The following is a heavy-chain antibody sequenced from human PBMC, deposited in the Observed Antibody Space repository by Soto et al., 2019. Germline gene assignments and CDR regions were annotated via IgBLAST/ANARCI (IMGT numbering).Heavy chain of an antibody. CDR1: GYSFTSYW. CDR2: IYPGDSDT. CDR3: ARHAVQLERRPDYYYYYYMDV. V-gene: IGHV5-51*01. D-gene: IGHD1-1*01. Sequence: GESLKISCKGSGYSFTSYWIGWVRQMPGKGLEWMGIIYPGDSDTRYSPSFQGQVTISADKSISTAYLQWSSLKASDTAMYYCARHAVQLERRPDYYYYYYMDVWGKGTTVTVSS. J-gene: IGHJ6*03.